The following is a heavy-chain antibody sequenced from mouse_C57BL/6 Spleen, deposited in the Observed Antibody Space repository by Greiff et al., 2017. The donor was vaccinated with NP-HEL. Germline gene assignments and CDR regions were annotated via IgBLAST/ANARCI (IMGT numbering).Heavy chain of an antibody. CDR3: TDGAWFAY. J-gene: IGHJ3*01. V-gene: IGHV1-80*01. Sequence: QVQLQESGAELVKPGASVKISCKASGYAFSSYWMNWVKQRPGKGLEWIGQIYPGDGDTNYNGKFKGKATLTADKSSSTAYMQLSSLTSEDSAVYFCTDGAWFAYWGQGTLVTVSA. CDR2: IYPGDGDT. D-gene: IGHD1-1*02. CDR1: GYAFSSYW.